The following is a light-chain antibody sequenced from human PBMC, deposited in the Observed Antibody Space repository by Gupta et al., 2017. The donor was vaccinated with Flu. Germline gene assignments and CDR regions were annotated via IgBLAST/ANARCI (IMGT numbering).Light chain of an antibody. CDR2: ETD. J-gene: IGLJ3*02. V-gene: IGLV1-51*02. Sequence: SSNIENNYVAWYQHLPVTAPKLIIYETDKQPSGIPDRFSGSKSGTSATLGITGVQTGDEADYYCGTWDNSLSAWVFGGGTKLTVL. CDR1: SSNIENNY. CDR3: GTWDNSLSAWV.